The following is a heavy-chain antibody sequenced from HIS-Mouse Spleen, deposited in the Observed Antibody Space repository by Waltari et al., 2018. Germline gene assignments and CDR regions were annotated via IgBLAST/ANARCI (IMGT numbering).Heavy chain of an antibody. CDR1: GGSISSSSYY. CDR3: AREIPYSSSWYDWYFDL. Sequence: QLQLQESGPGLVKPSETLSLTCTVSGGSISSSSYYWGWIRPPPGKGLEWIGCIYYSGGTYYNPSLKRRVTISVDTSKNQSSLKLSSVTAADTAVYYCAREIPYSSSWYDWYFDLWGRGTLVTVSS. CDR2: IYYSGGT. J-gene: IGHJ2*01. D-gene: IGHD6-13*01. V-gene: IGHV4-39*07.